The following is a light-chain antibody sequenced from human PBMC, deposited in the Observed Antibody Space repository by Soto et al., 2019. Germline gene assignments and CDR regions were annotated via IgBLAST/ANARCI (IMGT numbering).Light chain of an antibody. CDR3: QTWGTGIQV. CDR2: VDSDGSH. CDR1: SGHSSYA. J-gene: IGLJ2*01. Sequence: QPVLTQSPSASASLGASVKLTCTLSSGHSSYAIAWHQQQPEEGPRYLMTVDSDGSHSKGDGIPDRFSGSSSGAERYLTISSLQSEDEADYYCQTWGTGIQVFGGGTKLTVL. V-gene: IGLV4-69*02.